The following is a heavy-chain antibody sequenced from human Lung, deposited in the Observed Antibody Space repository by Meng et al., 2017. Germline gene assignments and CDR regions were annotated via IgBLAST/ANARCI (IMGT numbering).Heavy chain of an antibody. Sequence: QVHLQQRGAGLLKPSETLSLTCVASGGSFSDYYWSWIRQPPGKGLEWIGEINHSGSTNYNPSLESRATISVDTSQNNLSLKLSSVTAADSAVYYCARGPTTMAHDFDYWGQGTLVTVSS. V-gene: IGHV4-34*01. CDR3: ARGPTTMAHDFDY. CDR2: INHSGST. D-gene: IGHD4-11*01. J-gene: IGHJ4*02. CDR1: GGSFSDYY.